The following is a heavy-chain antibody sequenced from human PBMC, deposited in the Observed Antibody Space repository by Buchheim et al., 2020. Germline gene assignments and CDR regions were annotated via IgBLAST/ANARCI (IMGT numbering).Heavy chain of an antibody. CDR3: ARESGDYDCWSGYYHLGNWFDP. CDR2: FNHSGST. Sequence: QVQLQQWGAGLLKPSETLSLTCAVYGGSFSGYYWSWIRQPPGKGLEWIGEFNHSGSTNYTPSLKSRVTLSVDTSKNQFSLKLSSVTAADTAVYYCARESGDYDCWSGYYHLGNWFDPWGQGTL. V-gene: IGHV4-34*01. J-gene: IGHJ5*02. D-gene: IGHD3-3*01. CDR1: GGSFSGYY.